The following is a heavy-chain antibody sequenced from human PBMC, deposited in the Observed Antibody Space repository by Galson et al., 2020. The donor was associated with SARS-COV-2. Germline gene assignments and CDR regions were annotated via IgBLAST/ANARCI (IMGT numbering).Heavy chain of an antibody. D-gene: IGHD6-19*01. Sequence: ASVKVSCKASGYTFNIYGVTWVRQAPGHGLEWMGWISGYSGNTNYAQNFQGRVTMTTDTSTSTAYMELRSLRSDDTAVYYCARAGIAVAGAFAVGVDPWVEGTLVSVSS. J-gene: IGHJ5*02. CDR2: ISGYSGNT. CDR3: ARAGIAVAGAFAVGVDP. CDR1: GYTFNIYG. V-gene: IGHV1-18*01.